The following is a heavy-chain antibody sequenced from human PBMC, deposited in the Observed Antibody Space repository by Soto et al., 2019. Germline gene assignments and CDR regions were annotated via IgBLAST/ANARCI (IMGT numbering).Heavy chain of an antibody. CDR1: EGYISSFY. CDR2: IYYSGST. CDR3: ARMITINAFDI. J-gene: IGHJ3*02. D-gene: IGHD3-16*01. V-gene: IGHV4-59*01. Sequence: HTCSVFEGYISSFYWSRIRQPPGKGLEWIGYIYYSGSTNYNPSLKSRVTISVDTSKNQFSLKLSSVTAADTAVYYCARMITINAFDIWGQGTRVTVSS.